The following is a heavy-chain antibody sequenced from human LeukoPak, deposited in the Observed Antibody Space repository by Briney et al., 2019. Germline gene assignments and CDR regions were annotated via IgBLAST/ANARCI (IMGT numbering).Heavy chain of an antibody. CDR3: AKAARYSSGWYYRDY. V-gene: IGHV3-9*01. Sequence: PGRSLRLSCAASGFTFDDYAMHWVRQAPGKGLEWVSGISWNSGNIDYADSVKGRFTTSRDNSKNTLYLQMNSLRAEDTAVYYCAKAARYSSGWYYRDYWGQGTLVTVSS. D-gene: IGHD6-19*01. J-gene: IGHJ4*02. CDR2: ISWNSGNI. CDR1: GFTFDDYA.